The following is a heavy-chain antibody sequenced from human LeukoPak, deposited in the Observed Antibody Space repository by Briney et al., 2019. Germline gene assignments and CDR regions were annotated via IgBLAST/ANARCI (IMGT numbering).Heavy chain of an antibody. CDR1: RFTFSSYA. J-gene: IGHJ3*02. D-gene: IGHD5-12*01. V-gene: IGHV3-23*01. CDR2: ISGSGGST. Sequence: SGGSLRLSCAASRFTFSSYAMSWVRQAPGKGLEWVSAISGSGGSTYYADSVKGRFTISRDNSKNTLYLQMNSLRAEDTAVYYCARTGRVATGPVGDIWGQGTMVTVSS. CDR3: ARTGRVATGPVGDI.